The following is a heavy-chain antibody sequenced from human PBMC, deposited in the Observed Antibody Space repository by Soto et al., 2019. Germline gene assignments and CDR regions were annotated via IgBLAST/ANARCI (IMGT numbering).Heavy chain of an antibody. J-gene: IGHJ3*02. CDR2: ISSSSSTI. CDR3: ARAKSGYDGDDAFDI. CDR1: GFTFSSYS. Sequence: EVQLVESGGGLVQPGGSLRLSCAASGFTFSSYSMNWVRQAPGKGLEWVSYISSSSSTIYYADSVKGRFTISRDNAKNSLYLQMNSLRAEDTAVYYCARAKSGYDGDDAFDIWGQGTMVTVSS. D-gene: IGHD5-12*01. V-gene: IGHV3-48*01.